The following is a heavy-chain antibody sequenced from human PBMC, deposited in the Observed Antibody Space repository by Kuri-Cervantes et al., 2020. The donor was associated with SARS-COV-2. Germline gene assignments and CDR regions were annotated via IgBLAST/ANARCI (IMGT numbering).Heavy chain of an antibody. CDR3: ARWGPVDSATSYYYYGMDV. D-gene: IGHD5-18*01. J-gene: IGHJ6*02. Sequence: GGSLRLSCAASGFTFSSYSMNWVRQAPGKGPEWVSCISSSSSYIYYADSVKGRFTISRDNAKNSLYLQMNSLRADDTAVYYCARWGPVDSATSYYYYGMDVWGQGTTVTVSS. CDR2: ISSSSSYI. V-gene: IGHV3-21*01. CDR1: GFTFSSYS.